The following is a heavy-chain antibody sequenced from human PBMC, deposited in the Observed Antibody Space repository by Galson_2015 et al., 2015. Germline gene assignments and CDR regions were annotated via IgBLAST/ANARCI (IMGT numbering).Heavy chain of an antibody. CDR2: IYYSGST. CDR1: GDSISDSSYY. J-gene: IGHJ4*02. CDR3: ARLNLNDYYFDY. V-gene: IGHV4-39*01. D-gene: IGHD1-1*01. Sequence: SETLSLTCTVSGDSISDSSYYWGWIRQPPGKGLEWIGSIYYSGSTYYNPSLKSRVAISIDTSKNQFSLKLTSVTAADTAVYYCARLNLNDYYFDYWGQGTLVTVSP.